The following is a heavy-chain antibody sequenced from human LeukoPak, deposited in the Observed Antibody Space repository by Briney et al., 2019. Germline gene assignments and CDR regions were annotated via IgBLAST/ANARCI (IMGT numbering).Heavy chain of an antibody. J-gene: IGHJ4*02. CDR1: GYTFTGYY. CDR3: ASLFSYYYDSSGYRSFDY. Sequence: GASVKVSCKASGYTFTGYYMHWVRQAPGQGLEWMGRINPNSGGTNYAQKFQGRVTMTRDTSISTAYMELSRLRSDDTAVYYCASLFSYYYDSSGYRSFDYWGQGTLVTVSS. V-gene: IGHV1-2*06. CDR2: INPNSGGT. D-gene: IGHD3-22*01.